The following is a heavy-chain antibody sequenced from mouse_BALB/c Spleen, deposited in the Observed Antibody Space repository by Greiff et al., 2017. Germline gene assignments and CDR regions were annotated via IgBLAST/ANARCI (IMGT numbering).Heavy chain of an antibody. D-gene: IGHD2-1*01. CDR2: ISSGGGST. CDR3: ARGPYGNFDY. J-gene: IGHJ2*01. V-gene: IGHV5-12-1*01. CDR1: GFASSSYD. Sequence: EVQVVESGGGLVKPGGSLKLSCAASGFASSSYDMSWVRQTPEKRLEWVAYISSGGGSTYYPDTVKGRFTISRDNAKNTLYLQMSSLKSEDTAMYYCARGPYGNFDYWGQGTTLTVSS.